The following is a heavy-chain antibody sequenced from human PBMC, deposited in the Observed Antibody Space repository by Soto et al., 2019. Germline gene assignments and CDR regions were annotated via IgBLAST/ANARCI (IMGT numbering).Heavy chain of an antibody. V-gene: IGHV1-69*08. J-gene: IGHJ5*02. Sequence: SVKGSCKASGGTFSSYTISWVRQAPGQGLEWMGRIIPIIGKASYAQKFQGRVTMTRNTSMSTAYMELSSLRSEDTAVYYCARGGSSSWSSPSNWFDPWGQGTLVTVSS. CDR1: GGTFSSYT. CDR3: ARGGSSSWSSPSNWFDP. CDR2: IIPIIGKA. D-gene: IGHD6-13*01.